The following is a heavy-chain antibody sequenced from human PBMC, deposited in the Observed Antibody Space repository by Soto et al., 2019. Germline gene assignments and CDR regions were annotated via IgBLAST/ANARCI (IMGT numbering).Heavy chain of an antibody. J-gene: IGHJ6*02. CDR3: AKSSIWVELVSPYGMDV. CDR1: GFTFSSYA. V-gene: IGHV3-23*01. D-gene: IGHD6-6*01. Sequence: PGGSLRLSCAASGFTFSSYAMSWVRQAPGKGLEWVSAISGSGGSTYYADSVKGRFTISRDNSKNTLYLQMNSLRAEDTAVYYCAKSSIWVELVSPYGMDVWGQGTTVTVSS. CDR2: ISGSGGST.